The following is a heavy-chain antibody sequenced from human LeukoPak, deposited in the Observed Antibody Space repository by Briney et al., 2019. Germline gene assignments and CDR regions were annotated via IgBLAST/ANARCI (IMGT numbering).Heavy chain of an antibody. V-gene: IGHV3-43*02. Sequence: PGGSLRLSCAASGFTFHVYAIYWVRQAPGKGLEWVSLISGNGHTISYADSVRGRFTISRDNTKNSLYLQMDSLTTEDTAVCYCARDDGASSLLDFWGQGTLVTVSS. J-gene: IGHJ4*02. CDR1: GFTFHVYA. D-gene: IGHD3-16*02. CDR2: ISGNGHTI. CDR3: ARDDGASSLLDF.